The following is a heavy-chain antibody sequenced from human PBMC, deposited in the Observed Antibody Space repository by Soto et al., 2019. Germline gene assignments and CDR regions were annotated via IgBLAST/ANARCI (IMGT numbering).Heavy chain of an antibody. CDR2: IYYSGST. Sequence: PSETLSLTCTVSGGSISSYYFSWTRQPPGKGLEWIGYIYYSGSTNYNPSLKSRVTISVDTSKNQFSLKLSSVTAADTAVYYCARVSPDYGSGSYNWFDPWGRGTLVTVSS. CDR1: GGSISSYY. V-gene: IGHV4-59*01. D-gene: IGHD3-10*01. CDR3: ARVSPDYGSGSYNWFDP. J-gene: IGHJ5*02.